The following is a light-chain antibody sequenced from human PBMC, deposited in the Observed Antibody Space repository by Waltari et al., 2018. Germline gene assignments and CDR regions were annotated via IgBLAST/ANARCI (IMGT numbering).Light chain of an antibody. Sequence: DIQMTQSPPSLSASVGDRVTITCRASQSVSNYLSWYQQKPGKAPKLLIYAASSLESGVPSRFTGCGSGTDFTLTISSLQSEDFATYYCQQTYTTPLTFGGGTTVEIK. CDR2: AAS. V-gene: IGKV1-39*01. CDR3: QQTYTTPLT. CDR1: QSVSNY. J-gene: IGKJ4*01.